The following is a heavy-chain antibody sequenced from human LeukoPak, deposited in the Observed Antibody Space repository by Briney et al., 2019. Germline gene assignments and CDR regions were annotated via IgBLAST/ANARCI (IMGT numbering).Heavy chain of an antibody. CDR1: GFSFSTNG. CDR2: TSYDASNK. Sequence: PGGSLRLSCAASGFSFSTNGMHWVRQTPGKGLEWVATTSYDASNKYYADPVRGRFTISRDNSKNTLYLQMNSLRPEDTAVYYCAKGSVPAPIGMDVWGQGTTVTVSS. V-gene: IGHV3-30*18. D-gene: IGHD2-2*01. J-gene: IGHJ6*02. CDR3: AKGSVPAPIGMDV.